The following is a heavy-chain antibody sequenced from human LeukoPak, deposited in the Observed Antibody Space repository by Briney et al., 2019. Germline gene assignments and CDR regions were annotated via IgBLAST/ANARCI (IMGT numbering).Heavy chain of an antibody. J-gene: IGHJ4*02. CDR1: GFTFSSYA. CDR2: ISSNGGST. CDR3: ARASPYIVVVPAAMFDY. V-gene: IGHV3-64*01. Sequence: GGSLRLSCPASGFTFSSYAMHWVRQAPGKGLEYVSAISSNGGSTYYANSVKGRFTISRDNSKNTLYLQMGSLRAEDMAVYYCARASPYIVVVPAAMFDYWGQGTLVTVSS. D-gene: IGHD2-2*01.